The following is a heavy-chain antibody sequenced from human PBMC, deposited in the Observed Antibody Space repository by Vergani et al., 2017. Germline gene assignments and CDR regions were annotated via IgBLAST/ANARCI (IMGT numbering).Heavy chain of an antibody. CDR1: GGTFSSYT. CDR3: AGEGYGSGSYLPADYYCYGMDV. J-gene: IGHJ6*02. CDR2: IIPILGIA. D-gene: IGHD3-10*01. V-gene: IGHV1-69*02. Sequence: QVQLVQSGAEVKKPGSSVNVSCKASGGTFSSYTISWVRQAPGQGLEWVGRIIPILGIANYAQKFQGRATITADKSTSTAYMELSSLRSEDTALSCCAGEGYGSGSYLPADYYCYGMDVWGQGTTVTVS.